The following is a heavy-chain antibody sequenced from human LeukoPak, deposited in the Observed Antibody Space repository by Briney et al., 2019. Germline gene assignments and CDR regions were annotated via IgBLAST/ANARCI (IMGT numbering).Heavy chain of an antibody. D-gene: IGHD4-23*01. CDR2: IYYSGST. Sequence: SEALSLTCTVSGGSISSSSYYWGWIRQPPGKGLEWIGSIYYSGSTYYNPSLKSRVTISVDTSKNQFSLKLSSVTAADTAVYYCARDYKDPGPWELGAFDIWGQGTMVTVSS. CDR1: GGSISSSSYY. J-gene: IGHJ3*02. V-gene: IGHV4-39*07. CDR3: ARDYKDPGPWELGAFDI.